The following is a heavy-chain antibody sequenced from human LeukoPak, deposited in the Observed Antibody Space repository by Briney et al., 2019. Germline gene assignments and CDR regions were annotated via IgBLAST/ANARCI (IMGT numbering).Heavy chain of an antibody. V-gene: IGHV3-21*01. CDR3: ARDLGSLRSSYWYFDL. CDR1: GVTFSSYS. CDR2: ISSSSSYI. J-gene: IGHJ2*01. Sequence: GGSLRLSCAASGVTFSSYSMNWVRQAPGQGLEWVSSISSSSSYIYYADSVKGRFTISRDNAKNSLYLQMNSLRAEDTAVYYCARDLGSLRSSYWYFDLWGRGTLVTVSS. D-gene: IGHD5-12*01.